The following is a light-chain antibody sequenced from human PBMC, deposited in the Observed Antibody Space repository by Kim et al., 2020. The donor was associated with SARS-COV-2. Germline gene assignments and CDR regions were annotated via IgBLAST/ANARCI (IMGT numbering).Light chain of an antibody. CDR3: AAWDDSLNGHVL. V-gene: IGLV1-44*01. CDR2: SNN. CDR1: SSNIGSNT. J-gene: IGLJ2*01. Sequence: ELTQPPSASGTPGQRVTLSCSGSSSNIGSNTVNWYQQLPGTAPKLLIYSNNQRPSGVPDRFSGSKSGTSASLAISELQSEDEADYYCAAWDDSLNGHVLLRGGTKLTDL.